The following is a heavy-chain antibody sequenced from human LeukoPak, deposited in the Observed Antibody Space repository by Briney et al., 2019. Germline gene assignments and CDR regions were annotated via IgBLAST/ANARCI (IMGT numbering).Heavy chain of an antibody. Sequence: GGSLRLSCAASGFTFSSYSMSWVRQAPGKGLEWVSSISSSSSYIYYADSVKGRFTISRDNAKNSLYLQMNSLRAEDTAVYYCARDRMVRGAPFDYWGQGTLVTVSS. CDR1: GFTFSSYS. J-gene: IGHJ4*02. V-gene: IGHV3-21*01. CDR3: ARDRMVRGAPFDY. D-gene: IGHD3-10*01. CDR2: ISSSSSYI.